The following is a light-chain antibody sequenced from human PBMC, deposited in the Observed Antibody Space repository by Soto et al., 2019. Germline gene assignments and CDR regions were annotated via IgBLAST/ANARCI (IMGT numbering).Light chain of an antibody. Sequence: EIVLTQSPGTLSLSPGERATLSCRASQSVSSNYLAWYQQKPGQAPRLLIYDASNRATGIPARFSGSGSGTDFTLTISSLEPEDFAVYYCQQRSNSGMFGQGTKVDIK. CDR3: QQRSNSGM. J-gene: IGKJ1*01. CDR2: DAS. CDR1: QSVSSNY. V-gene: IGKV3-11*01.